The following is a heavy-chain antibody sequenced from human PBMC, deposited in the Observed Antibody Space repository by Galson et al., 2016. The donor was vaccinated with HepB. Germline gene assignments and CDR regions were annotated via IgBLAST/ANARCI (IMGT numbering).Heavy chain of an antibody. V-gene: IGHV3-7*03. Sequence: SLRLSCAASGFTFSNYWMNWVRQAPGKGLEWVAIIKQDGSQKYYVDSVKGRFTISRDNAKNSLYLEMNSLRVEDTAVYYCARSSGFLIHYWGQGTLVTVSS. J-gene: IGHJ4*02. CDR3: ARSSGFLIHY. CDR1: GFTFSNYW. CDR2: IKQDGSQK. D-gene: IGHD3-22*01.